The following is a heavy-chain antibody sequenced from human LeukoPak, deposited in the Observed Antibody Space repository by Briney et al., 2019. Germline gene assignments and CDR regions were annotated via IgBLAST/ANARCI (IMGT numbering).Heavy chain of an antibody. Sequence: SETLSLTCAVYGGSFSGYYWSWIRQPPGKGLEWIGEINHSGSTNYNPSLKSRVTISVDTSKNQFSLKLSSVTAADTAVYYCAGAAFWSGYRYYGMDVWGQGTTVTVSS. D-gene: IGHD3-3*01. CDR2: INHSGST. V-gene: IGHV4-34*01. CDR1: GGSFSGYY. CDR3: AGAAFWSGYRYYGMDV. J-gene: IGHJ6*02.